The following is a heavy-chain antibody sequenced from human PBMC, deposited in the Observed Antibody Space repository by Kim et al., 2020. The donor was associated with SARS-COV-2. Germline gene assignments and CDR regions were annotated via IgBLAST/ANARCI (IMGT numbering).Heavy chain of an antibody. Sequence: ASVKVSCKASGYNFKSYALHWVRQAPGQGPEWMGWITAGNGNTKYSQKFQGRIFITRDTSANIAYMELRSLRYEDTAVYYCSRGTRGFSFYGGYYLDFWGQGTLVSVSS. CDR1: GYNFKSYA. J-gene: IGHJ4*02. CDR2: ITAGNGNT. V-gene: IGHV1-3*01. CDR3: SRGTRGFSFYGGYYLDF. D-gene: IGHD5-12*01.